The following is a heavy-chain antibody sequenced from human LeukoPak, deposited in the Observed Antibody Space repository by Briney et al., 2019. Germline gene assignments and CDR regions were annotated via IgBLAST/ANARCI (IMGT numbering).Heavy chain of an antibody. CDR2: ISYSGST. V-gene: IGHV4-59*01. CDR3: ARAFSAWPHAFDI. J-gene: IGHJ3*02. D-gene: IGHD6-19*01. CDR1: GGYMSTYY. Sequence: PSETLSLTCTVSGGYMSTYYWGWVRQPPGKGLEWIGYISYSGSTTYHPSLNSRVTISLDTSKNQFSLMVTSVTAADTALYFCARAFSAWPHAFDIWGRGTMVTVSS.